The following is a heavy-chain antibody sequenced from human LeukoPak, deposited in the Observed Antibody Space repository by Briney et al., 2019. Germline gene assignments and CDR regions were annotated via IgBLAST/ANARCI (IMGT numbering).Heavy chain of an antibody. D-gene: IGHD4-11*01. V-gene: IGHV1-69*04. Sequence: SVKVSCKASGYTFTGYYMHWVRQAPGQGLEWMGRIIPILGIANYAQKFQGRVTITADKSTSTAYMELSSLRSEDTAVYYCAREEATVTTFYYFDYWGQGTLVTVSS. J-gene: IGHJ4*02. CDR2: IIPILGIA. CDR3: AREEATVTTFYYFDY. CDR1: GYTFTGYY.